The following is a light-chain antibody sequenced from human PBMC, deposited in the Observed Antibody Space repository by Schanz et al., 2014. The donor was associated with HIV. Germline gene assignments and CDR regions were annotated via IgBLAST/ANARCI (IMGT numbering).Light chain of an antibody. Sequence: IRMTQSPSSLSASVGDRVTITCQASQDVSDYLNWYKQKPGEAPHLLIYVASTLATGVPSRFRGRGSRTDFTLTISSLQPEDVATYYCQQYADLPLTFGGGTKVEL. CDR1: QDVSDY. CDR3: QQYADLPLT. CDR2: VAS. V-gene: IGKV1-33*01. J-gene: IGKJ4*01.